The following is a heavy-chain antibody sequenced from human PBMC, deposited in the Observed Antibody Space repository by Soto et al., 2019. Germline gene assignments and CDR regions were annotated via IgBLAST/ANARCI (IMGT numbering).Heavy chain of an antibody. CDR1: GGSVNSRSYY. CDR2: IYDSEST. D-gene: IGHD3-22*01. CDR3: ARDVYYYDTSGYYYHFAF. J-gene: IGHJ4*02. V-gene: IGHV4-61*01. Sequence: SETLCLTCTVSGGSVNSRSYYWSWIRQPPGKGLEWIGYIYDSESTIYNPSLKSRVTMSVDTSKNQFSLKLSSVTAADTAVYYCARDVYYYDTSGYYYHFAFWGQGTLVTVSS.